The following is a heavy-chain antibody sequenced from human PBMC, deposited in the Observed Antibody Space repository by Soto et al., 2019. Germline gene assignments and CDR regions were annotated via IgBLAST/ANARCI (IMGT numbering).Heavy chain of an antibody. D-gene: IGHD3-22*01. CDR3: ARSVTIVVVSTSWISGAFDI. V-gene: IGHV3-30-3*01. CDR1: GFTFSSYA. J-gene: IGHJ3*02. Sequence: GGSLRLSCAASGFTFSSYAMHWVRQAPGKGLEWVAVISYDGSNKYYADSVKGRFTISRDNSKNTLYLQMNSLRAEDTAVYYCARSVTIVVVSTSWISGAFDIWGQGTMVTVSS. CDR2: ISYDGSNK.